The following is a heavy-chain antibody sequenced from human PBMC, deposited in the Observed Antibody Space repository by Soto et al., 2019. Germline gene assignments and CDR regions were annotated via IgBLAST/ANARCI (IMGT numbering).Heavy chain of an antibody. CDR2: INPYSGSA. CDR1: GYTFTGFY. CDR3: ARRGGDYYDRTGNGYYFDY. Sequence: ASVKVSCKASGYTFTGFYIHWVRQAPGQGLEWVGWINPYSGSAKYAQRFEARVTMTRDTSINTACMELSSLTSDDTAVFYCARRGGDYYDRTGNGYYFDYWGQGTLVTVSS. D-gene: IGHD3-22*01. J-gene: IGHJ4*02. V-gene: IGHV1-2*02.